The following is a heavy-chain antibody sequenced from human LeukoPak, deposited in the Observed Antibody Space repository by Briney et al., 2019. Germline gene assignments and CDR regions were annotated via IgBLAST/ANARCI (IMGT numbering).Heavy chain of an antibody. CDR1: GFSLSNARMG. V-gene: IGHV2-26*01. Sequence: SGPVLVKPTETLTLTCTVSGFSLSNARMGVSWIRQPPGKALEWLAHIFSNDEKSYSTSPKSRLTISKDTSKSQVVLTMTNMDPVDTATYYCARIPLPYCSSTSCYMGYFDYWGQGTLVTVSS. CDR3: ARIPLPYCSSTSCYMGYFDY. D-gene: IGHD2-2*02. CDR2: IFSNDEK. J-gene: IGHJ4*02.